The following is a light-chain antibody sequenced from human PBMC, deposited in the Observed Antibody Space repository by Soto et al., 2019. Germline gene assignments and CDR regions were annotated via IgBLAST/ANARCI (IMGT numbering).Light chain of an antibody. J-gene: IGKJ1*01. V-gene: IGKV3-20*01. CDR3: QQYGSSPT. CDR1: QSVSSNY. Sequence: EIVLTQSPGTLSLSPGERATLSSRSSQSVSSNYLAWYQQKPDLPPRLLIYDVSGRATGIPDRFSGSGSGTDFTLTISRLEPEDFAVYYCQQYGSSPTFGQGTKVEIK. CDR2: DVS.